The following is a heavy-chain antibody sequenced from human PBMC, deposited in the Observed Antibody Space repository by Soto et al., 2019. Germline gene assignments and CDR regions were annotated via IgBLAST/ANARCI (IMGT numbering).Heavy chain of an antibody. CDR2: ISSNGGST. D-gene: IGHD4-17*01. V-gene: IGHV3-64D*08. Sequence: PGGSLRLSCSASGFTFGSYAMHWVRQAPGKGLEYVSAISSNGGSTYYADSVKGRFTISRDNSKNTLYLQMSSLRAEDTAVYYCVKGWRATVVTRYGMDVWGPGTTVTDS. J-gene: IGHJ6*02. CDR1: GFTFGSYA. CDR3: VKGWRATVVTRYGMDV.